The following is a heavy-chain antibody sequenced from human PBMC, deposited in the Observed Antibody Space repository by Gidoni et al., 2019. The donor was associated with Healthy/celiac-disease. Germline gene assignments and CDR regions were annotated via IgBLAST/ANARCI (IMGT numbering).Heavy chain of an antibody. J-gene: IGHJ6*02. V-gene: IGHV3-23*01. D-gene: IGHD6-19*01. CDR3: AKGSSGWYSAGWSMDV. CDR2: ISGSGGST. CDR1: GFTFSSYA. Sequence: EVQLFESGRGLVQPGRSLIPSCADSGFTFSSYAISWFRQAPGKGLEWVSAISGSGGSTYYADSVKGRFTISRDNSKNTLYLQMNSLRAEDTAVYYCAKGSSGWYSAGWSMDVWGQGTTVTVSS.